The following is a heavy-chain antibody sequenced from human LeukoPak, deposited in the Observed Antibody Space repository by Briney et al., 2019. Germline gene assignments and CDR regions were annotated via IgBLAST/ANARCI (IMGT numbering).Heavy chain of an antibody. CDR1: GFTFSSYA. Sequence: GRSLRLSCAASGFTFSSYAMHWVRQAPGKGLEWVAVISYDGSNKFYADSVKGRFTLSRDNSKNTLYLQMNSLRIEDTAVYYCGRGSVGFGELNYWGQGTLVSVSS. V-gene: IGHV3-30-3*01. D-gene: IGHD3-10*01. CDR2: ISYDGSNK. J-gene: IGHJ4*02. CDR3: GRGSVGFGELNY.